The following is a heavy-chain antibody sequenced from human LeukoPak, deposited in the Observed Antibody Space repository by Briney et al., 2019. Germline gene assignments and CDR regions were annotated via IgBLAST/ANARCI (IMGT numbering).Heavy chain of an antibody. CDR1: GYTFTIYD. D-gene: IGHD1-1*01. Sequence: ASVKVSCKASGYTFTIYDINWVRQAAGQGLEWMGWISAYNGNTNYAQKLQGRVTMTTDTSTSTAYMELRSLRSDDTAVYYCARDKRRSYGMDVWGQGTTVTVSS. J-gene: IGHJ6*02. CDR3: ARDKRRSYGMDV. CDR2: ISAYNGNT. V-gene: IGHV1-18*01.